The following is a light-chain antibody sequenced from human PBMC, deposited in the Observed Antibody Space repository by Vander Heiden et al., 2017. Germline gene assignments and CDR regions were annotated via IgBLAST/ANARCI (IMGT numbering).Light chain of an antibody. CDR3: QVWDSSSDQWV. CDR2: DDS. J-gene: IGLJ3*02. CDR1: NIGSKS. V-gene: IGLV3-21*03. Sequence: SYVLTQPPSVSVAPGKTARITCGGNNIGSKSVHWYQQKPGQAPVLGGYDDSDRPSGIPERFSGSNSGNTATLTISRVEAGDEADYYCQVWDSSSDQWVFGGGTKLTVL.